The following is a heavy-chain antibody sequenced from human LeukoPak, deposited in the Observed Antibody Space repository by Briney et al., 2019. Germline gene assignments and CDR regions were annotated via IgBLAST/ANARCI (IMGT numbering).Heavy chain of an antibody. V-gene: IGHV1-3*01. CDR3: AREGILWFGESPYYYYGMDV. CDR2: INAGKGNT. CDR1: GYTFTSYA. J-gene: IGHJ6*04. Sequence: ASVKVSCKASGYTFTSYAMHWVRQAPGQRLEWMGWINAGKGNTKYSQKFQGRVTITRDTSASTAYMELSSLRSEDTAVYYCAREGILWFGESPYYYYGMDVWGKGTTVTVSS. D-gene: IGHD3-10*01.